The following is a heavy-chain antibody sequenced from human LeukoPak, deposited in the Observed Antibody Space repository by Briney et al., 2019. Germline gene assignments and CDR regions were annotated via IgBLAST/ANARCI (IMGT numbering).Heavy chain of an antibody. CDR2: IYDSGST. Sequence: SESLSLTCTVSGDSISSQYWSWIRQPPGKGLEWIAYIYDSGSTNYNPSLKSRVTISADTSKNQFFLKLNSVTAADTAVYYCAKGAGWYDHWGQGTLVTVSS. CDR3: AKGAGWYDH. V-gene: IGHV4-59*11. D-gene: IGHD6-19*01. CDR1: GDSISSQY. J-gene: IGHJ5*02.